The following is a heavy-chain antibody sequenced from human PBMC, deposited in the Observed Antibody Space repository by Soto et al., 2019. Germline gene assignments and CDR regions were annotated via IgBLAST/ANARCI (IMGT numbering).Heavy chain of an antibody. D-gene: IGHD5-18*01. J-gene: IGHJ3*02. CDR2: ISYDGSNK. V-gene: IGHV3-30*18. CDR1: GFTFSSYG. CDR3: AKESEYSYGPDDAFDI. Sequence: PGGSLRLSCAASGFTFSSYGMHWVRQAPGKGLEWVAVISYDGSNKYYADSVKGRFTISRDNSKNTLYLQMNSLRAEDTAVYYCAKESEYSYGPDDAFDIWGQGTMVTVSS.